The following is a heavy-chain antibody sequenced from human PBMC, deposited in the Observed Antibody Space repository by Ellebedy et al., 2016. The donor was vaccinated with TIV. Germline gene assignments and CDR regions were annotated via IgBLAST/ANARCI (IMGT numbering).Heavy chain of an antibody. J-gene: IGHJ5*02. Sequence: SETLSLTXTVSGGSVSSTSYYWGWIRQPPGKGLEWIGSIYYSGSTYYNPSLKSRVTISVDTSKNQFSLKLSSVTAADTAVYYCARSRRYYDYVWGSYRPNWFDPWGQGTLVTVSS. CDR3: ARSRRYYDYVWGSYRPNWFDP. D-gene: IGHD3-16*02. CDR2: IYYSGST. CDR1: GGSVSSTSYY. V-gene: IGHV4-39*01.